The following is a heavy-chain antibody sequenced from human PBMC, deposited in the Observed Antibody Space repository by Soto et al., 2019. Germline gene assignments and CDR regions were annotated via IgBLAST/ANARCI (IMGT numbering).Heavy chain of an antibody. D-gene: IGHD6-19*01. CDR3: ARHLGYSSGWPRFDN. CDR2: ISAYNGNT. CDR1: GYTFTSYG. V-gene: IGHV1-18*04. Sequence: ASVKVSCKASGYTFTSYGISWVRQAPGQGLEWMGWISAYNGNTNYAQKLQGRVTMTTETSTSTAYMELRSLRSDDTDVYYCARHLGYSSGWPRFDNWGQGTLGTVCS. J-gene: IGHJ4*02.